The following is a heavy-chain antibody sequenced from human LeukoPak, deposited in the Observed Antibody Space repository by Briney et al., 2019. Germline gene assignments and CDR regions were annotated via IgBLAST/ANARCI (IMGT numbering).Heavy chain of an antibody. CDR1: GYTFTDYY. D-gene: IGHD1-26*01. J-gene: IGHJ6*03. CDR2: INPNSGGT. CDR3: ARGRWEPLYCYYYMDV. Sequence: ASVKVSCKTSGYTFTDYYMHWVRQAPGQGLEWMGRINPNSGGTNYAQKFQGRVTMTRDTSISTAYMELSRLRSDDTAVYYCARGRWEPLYCYYYMDVWGKGTTVTVSS. V-gene: IGHV1-2*06.